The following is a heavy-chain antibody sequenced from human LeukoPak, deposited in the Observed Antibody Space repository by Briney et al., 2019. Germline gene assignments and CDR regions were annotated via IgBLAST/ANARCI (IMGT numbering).Heavy chain of an antibody. CDR1: GFTLSNHD. Sequence: PGGSLRLSCAASGFTLSNHDMHWVRQPTGKGLEWVSAMGPAGDTYYPDSVKGRFTISRDNAKNSLYLQMNSLRAEDTAVYYCAELGITMIGGVWGKGTTVTISS. J-gene: IGHJ6*04. CDR2: MGPAGDT. CDR3: AELGITMIGGV. D-gene: IGHD3-10*02. V-gene: IGHV3-13*01.